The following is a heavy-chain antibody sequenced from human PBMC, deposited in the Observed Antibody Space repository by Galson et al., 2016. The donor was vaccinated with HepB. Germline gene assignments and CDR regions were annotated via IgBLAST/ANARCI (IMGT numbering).Heavy chain of an antibody. CDR3: ARHVPPDSYYGTGKYYNVFDY. D-gene: IGHD3-10*01. J-gene: IGHJ4*02. CDR2: IYYAGST. V-gene: IGHV4-39*01. Sequence: SETLSLTCTVSGGSISSSSYYWGWIRQSPGKGLEWIGSIYYAGSTYYNPSLKSRVALSVDASQNLFSLRLSSVTAADTAVYYCARHVPPDSYYGTGKYYNVFDYWGQGSLVTVSS. CDR1: GGSISSSSYY.